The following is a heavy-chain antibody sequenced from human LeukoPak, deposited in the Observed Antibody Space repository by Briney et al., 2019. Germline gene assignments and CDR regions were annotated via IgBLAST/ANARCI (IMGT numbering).Heavy chain of an antibody. CDR3: VRLRRNYDSSGYYYYYDY. D-gene: IGHD3-22*01. Sequence: GGSLRLSCVASGYTFCIFSINWVRQAPGKGLEWVSSISVRSNYIYYADSVRGRFSISRDEARNSLYLQMDSLRGDDTAVYYCVRLRRNYDSSGYYYYYDYWGQGTLVTVSS. J-gene: IGHJ4*02. CDR2: ISVRSNYI. V-gene: IGHV3-21*01. CDR1: GYTFCIFS.